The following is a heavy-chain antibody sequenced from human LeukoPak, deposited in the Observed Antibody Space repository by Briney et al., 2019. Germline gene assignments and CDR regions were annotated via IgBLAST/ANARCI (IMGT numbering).Heavy chain of an antibody. J-gene: IGHJ3*02. Sequence: GGSLRLSCTVSGFTVSSNSMSWVRQAPGKGLEWVSFIYSDNTHYADSVKGRFTISRDNAKNSLYLQMNNLRAEDTAMFYCATSMAQDVDAFHIWGQGTMVTVSS. V-gene: IGHV3-53*01. CDR1: GFTVSSNS. CDR2: IYSDNT. D-gene: IGHD2-21*01. CDR3: ATSMAQDVDAFHI.